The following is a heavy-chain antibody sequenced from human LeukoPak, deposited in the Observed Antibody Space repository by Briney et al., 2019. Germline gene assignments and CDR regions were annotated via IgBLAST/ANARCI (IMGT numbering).Heavy chain of an antibody. CDR3: ARDHERGDDPENWFDP. CDR2: IKQDGSEK. D-gene: IGHD3-16*01. V-gene: IGHV3-7*01. CDR1: GFTFSSYW. Sequence: GGSLRLSCAASGFTFSSYWMSWVRQAPGKGLEWVANIKQDGSEKYYVDSVKGRFTISRDNAKNSLYLQMNSLRAEDTAVYYCARDHERGDDPENWFDPWGQGTLVTVSS. J-gene: IGHJ5*02.